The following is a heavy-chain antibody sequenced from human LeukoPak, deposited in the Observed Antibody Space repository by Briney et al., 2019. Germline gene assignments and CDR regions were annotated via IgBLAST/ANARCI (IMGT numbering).Heavy chain of an antibody. Sequence: GGALRLSCAVPGFTFSTSCMHWVRQAPGTGLEWVANINQDGCQKHYVDSLKGRFSISRDNGRNSLYLQMDNLRVEDTAVYYCMSDSFDNWGQGTLVTVSS. CDR3: MSDSFDN. CDR2: INQDGCQK. CDR1: GFTFSTSC. J-gene: IGHJ4*02. V-gene: IGHV3-7*01.